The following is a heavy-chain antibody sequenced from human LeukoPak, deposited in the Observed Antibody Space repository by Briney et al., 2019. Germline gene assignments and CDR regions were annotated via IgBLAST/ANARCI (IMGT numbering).Heavy chain of an antibody. CDR2: IIPIFGTA. J-gene: IGHJ3*02. Sequence: GSSVKVSCKASGGTFSSYAISWVRQAPGQGLEWMGGIIPIFGTANYAQKFQGRVTITTDESTSTAYMELSSLRSEDTAVHYCARQGNALLAFDIWGQGTMVTVSS. CDR3: ARQGNALLAFDI. CDR1: GGTFSSYA. V-gene: IGHV1-69*05.